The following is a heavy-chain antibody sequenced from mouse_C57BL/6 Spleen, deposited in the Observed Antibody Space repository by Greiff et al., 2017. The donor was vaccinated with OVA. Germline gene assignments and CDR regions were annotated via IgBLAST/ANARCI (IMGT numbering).Heavy chain of an antibody. V-gene: IGHV1-50*01. Sequence: QVQLQQPGAELVKPGASVKLSCTASGYTFTSYWMQWVKQRPGQGLEWIGEIDPSDSYTNYNQKLKGQATLTVDTSSSTAYMQLSSLTSEDSAVYYCARDTHYDRKSDYWGQGTTLTVSS. CDR2: IDPSDSYT. J-gene: IGHJ2*01. D-gene: IGHD2-4*01. CDR3: ARDTHYDRKSDY. CDR1: GYTFTSYW.